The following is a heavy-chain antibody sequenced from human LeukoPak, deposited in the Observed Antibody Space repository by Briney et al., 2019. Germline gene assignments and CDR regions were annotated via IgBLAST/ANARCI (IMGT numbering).Heavy chain of an antibody. CDR3: AKESLGRGSSYGSYFDC. D-gene: IGHD1-26*01. Sequence: GGSLRLSCAASGFTFSSYAMHWVRQAPGKGLEWVAVISYDGSNKYYADSVKGRFTISRDNSKNTLYLQMNSLRAEDTAVYSCAKESLGRGSSYGSYFDCWGQGTLVTVSS. CDR2: ISYDGSNK. CDR1: GFTFSSYA. J-gene: IGHJ4*02. V-gene: IGHV3-30-3*01.